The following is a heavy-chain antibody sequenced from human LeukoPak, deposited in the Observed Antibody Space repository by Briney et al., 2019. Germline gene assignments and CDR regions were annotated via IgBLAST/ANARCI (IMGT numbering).Heavy chain of an antibody. V-gene: IGHV3-30*18. CDR2: ISYDGSNK. J-gene: IGHJ3*02. D-gene: IGHD3-22*01. Sequence: PGRSLRLSCAASGFTFSSYGMHWVRQAPGKGLEWVAVISYDGSNKYYADSVKGRFTISRDTSKTTLYLQMNSLRAEDTAVYYCAKGGHYYDSSGSHDAFDIWGQGTMVTVSS. CDR3: AKGGHYYDSSGSHDAFDI. CDR1: GFTFSSYG.